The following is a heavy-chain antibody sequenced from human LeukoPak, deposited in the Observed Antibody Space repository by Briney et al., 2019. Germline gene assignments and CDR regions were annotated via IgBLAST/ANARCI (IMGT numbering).Heavy chain of an antibody. CDR2: ISDNGGT. D-gene: IGHD6-19*01. J-gene: IGHJ6*04. CDR1: GVSISSYY. CDR3: ARDQRESHRSGWPTRRYYFYHYGMDV. Sequence: SETLTLTCTVSGVSISSYYWNWIRQPPGKGLEWIGYISDNGGTNYNPSLKSRVTISVDTSKNQFSLKLSSVTAADTAVYYCARDQRESHRSGWPTRRYYFYHYGMDVWGKGTTVTVSS. V-gene: IGHV4-59*01.